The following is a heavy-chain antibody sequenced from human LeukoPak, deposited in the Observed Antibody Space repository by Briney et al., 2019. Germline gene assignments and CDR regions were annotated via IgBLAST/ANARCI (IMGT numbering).Heavy chain of an antibody. CDR1: GFTFDDCA. CDR2: ISWNSGSI. CDR3: ARGARYDSRYYFDY. D-gene: IGHD3-22*01. Sequence: GGSLRLSCAAPGFTFDDCAMHWVRQAPGKGLEWVSGISWNSGSIGYADSVKGRFTISRDNAKNSPYLQMNSLRAEDTALYYCARGARYDSRYYFDYWGQGTLVTVSS. V-gene: IGHV3-9*01. J-gene: IGHJ4*02.